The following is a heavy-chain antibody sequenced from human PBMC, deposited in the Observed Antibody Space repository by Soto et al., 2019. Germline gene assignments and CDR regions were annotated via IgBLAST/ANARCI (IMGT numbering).Heavy chain of an antibody. CDR2: IYPGDSDT. Sequence: GESLKISCKGSGYSFTSYWIGWVRQMPGKGLEWMGIIYPGDSDTRYSPSFQGQVTISADKSISTAYLQWSSLKASDTAMYYCARHVIVATHETHYYYYYVMDVWGQGTKVTVSS. V-gene: IGHV5-51*01. J-gene: IGHJ6*02. CDR1: GYSFTSYW. D-gene: IGHD5-12*01. CDR3: ARHVIVATHETHYYYYYVMDV.